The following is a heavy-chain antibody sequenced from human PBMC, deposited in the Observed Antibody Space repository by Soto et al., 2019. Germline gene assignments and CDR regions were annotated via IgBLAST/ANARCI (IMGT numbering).Heavy chain of an antibody. J-gene: IGHJ6*02. CDR2: ISYDGSNK. V-gene: IGHV3-30*03. CDR3: ATGGYRGYDRSYYYYYYGMDV. CDR1: GFTFSSYG. Sequence: GGSLRLSCAASGFTFSSYGMHWVRQAPGKGLEWVAVISYDGSNKYYADSVKGRFTISRDNSKNTLYLQMNSLRAEETAVYYWATGGYRGYDRSYYYYYYGMDVWGQGTTVTVSS. D-gene: IGHD5-12*01.